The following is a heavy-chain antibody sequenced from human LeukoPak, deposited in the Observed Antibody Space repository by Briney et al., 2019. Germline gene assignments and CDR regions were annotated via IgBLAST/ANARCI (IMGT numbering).Heavy chain of an antibody. J-gene: IGHJ4*02. CDR1: GGSISSSSYY. V-gene: IGHV4-39*01. CDR3: ARPGFAAAGNYFDY. CDR2: IYYSGST. D-gene: IGHD6-13*01. Sequence: ASETLSLTCTVSGGSISSSSYYWGWIRQPPEKGLEWIGSIYYSGSTYYNPSLKSRVTISVDTSKNQFSLKLSSVTAADTAVYYCARPGFAAAGNYFDYWGQGTLVTVSS.